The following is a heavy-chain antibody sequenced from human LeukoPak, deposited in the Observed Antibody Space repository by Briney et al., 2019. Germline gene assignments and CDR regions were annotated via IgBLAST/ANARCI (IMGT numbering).Heavy chain of an antibody. CDR3: ARGTAPTRYYDFWSGYIPGWFDP. CDR2: IYYSGST. CDR1: GGSISSYY. D-gene: IGHD3-3*01. V-gene: IGHV4-59*08. J-gene: IGHJ5*02. Sequence: SETLSLTCTVSGGSISSYYWSWIRQPPGKGLEWIGYIYYSGSTNYNPSLKSRVTISVDTSKNQFSLKLSSVTAADTAVYYCARGTAPTRYYDFWSGYIPGWFDPWGQGTLVTVSS.